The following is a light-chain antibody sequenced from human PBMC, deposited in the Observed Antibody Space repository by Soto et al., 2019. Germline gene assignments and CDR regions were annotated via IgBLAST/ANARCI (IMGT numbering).Light chain of an antibody. Sequence: QLEHSPSSLSASAGDSVTITSRASQGISSNLAWYQQKPGRAPKLLIFGASTLQSGVPSRFSGSGSGTDFTLTISSLQPEDFATYFCQELNAYPPWTFGQGTKVDIK. CDR2: GAS. V-gene: IGKV1-9*01. J-gene: IGKJ1*01. CDR3: QELNAYPPWT. CDR1: QGISSN.